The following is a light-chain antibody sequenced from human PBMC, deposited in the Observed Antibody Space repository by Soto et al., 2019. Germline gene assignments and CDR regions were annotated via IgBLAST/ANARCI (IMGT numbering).Light chain of an antibody. Sequence: EIVMTQSPATLSVSPGKRATLSCRASQTVSSKLAWYQQKPGQAPRLLIYGASTRATGIPARFSGSGSGTEFTLTISSLQSEDFAVYYCQQYNNWPRTFGQGTKVEIK. CDR1: QTVSSK. CDR2: GAS. CDR3: QQYNNWPRT. V-gene: IGKV3-15*01. J-gene: IGKJ1*01.